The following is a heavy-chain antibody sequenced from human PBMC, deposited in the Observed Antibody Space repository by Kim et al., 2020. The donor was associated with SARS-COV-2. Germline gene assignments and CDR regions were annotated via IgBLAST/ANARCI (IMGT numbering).Heavy chain of an antibody. J-gene: IGHJ4*02. CDR2: IYYSGST. CDR3: ARQTMITFGGVISV. Sequence: SETLSLTCTVSGGSISSSSYYWGWIRQPPGKGLEWIGSIYYSGSTYYNPSLKSRVTISVDTSKNQFSLKLSSVTAADTAVYYCARQTMITFGGVISVWGQGTLAT. V-gene: IGHV4-39*01. D-gene: IGHD3-16*02. CDR1: GGSISSSSYY.